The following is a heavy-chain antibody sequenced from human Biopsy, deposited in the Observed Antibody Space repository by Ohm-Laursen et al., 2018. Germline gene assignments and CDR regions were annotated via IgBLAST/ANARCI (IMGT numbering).Heavy chain of an antibody. Sequence: ASVKVSCKATGGTLIGFDINWVRQVPGQGLEWMGMINPSGSTTSYPQIFQGRVTMTRDTSKSTVYMELSSLRSADTAVYFCARNTGWYGDLYYFDYWGQGTLVTVSS. V-gene: IGHV1-46*01. CDR1: GGTLIGFD. J-gene: IGHJ4*02. CDR2: INPSGSTT. CDR3: ARNTGWYGDLYYFDY. D-gene: IGHD6-19*01.